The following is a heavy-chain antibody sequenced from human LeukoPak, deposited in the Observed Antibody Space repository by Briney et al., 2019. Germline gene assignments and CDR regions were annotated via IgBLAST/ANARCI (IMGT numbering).Heavy chain of an antibody. V-gene: IGHV5-51*01. Sequence: GESLKISCKGSGYSFTSYWIGWVRQMPGKGLEWMGTIYPGDSDTRYSPSFQGQVTISADKSISTAYLQWSSLKASDTAMYYCATTYYYDSSGYWGEFDPWGQGTLVTVSS. CDR3: ATTYYYDSSGYWGEFDP. J-gene: IGHJ5*02. D-gene: IGHD3-22*01. CDR1: GYSFTSYW. CDR2: IYPGDSDT.